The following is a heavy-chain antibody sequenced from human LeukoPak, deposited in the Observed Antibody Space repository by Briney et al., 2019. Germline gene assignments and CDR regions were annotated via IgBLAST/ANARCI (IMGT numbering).Heavy chain of an antibody. J-gene: IGHJ4*02. CDR1: GFTFSSYA. V-gene: IGHV3-30*04. CDR3: ARDAMVRGVIIHLCDY. D-gene: IGHD3-10*01. Sequence: GGSLRRSCAAAGFTFSSYAMHWVRQAPGKGLEWVAVISYDGSNKYYADSVKGRFTISRDNSKNTLYLQMNSLRAEDTAVYYCARDAMVRGVIIHLCDYWGQGTLVTVSS. CDR2: ISYDGSNK.